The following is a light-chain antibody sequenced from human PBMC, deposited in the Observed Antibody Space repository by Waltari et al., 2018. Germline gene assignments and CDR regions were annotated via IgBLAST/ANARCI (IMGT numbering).Light chain of an antibody. V-gene: IGLV3-1*01. CDR2: QDS. Sequence: SYELTQPPSVSVSPGQTASITCSGDKLGDRYACWYQQKPGQSPVLVIYQDSERPSGIPERFSGSKSGSTATLTISGTQARDEADYYCQAWDSSTDVVFGGGTKLTVL. J-gene: IGLJ2*01. CDR1: KLGDRY. CDR3: QAWDSSTDVV.